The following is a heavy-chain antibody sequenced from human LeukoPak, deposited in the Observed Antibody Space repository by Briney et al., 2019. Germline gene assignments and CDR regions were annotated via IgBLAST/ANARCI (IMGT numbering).Heavy chain of an antibody. CDR1: GFTFSYYE. V-gene: IGHV3-48*03. CDR3: ARSTIFYGMDV. Sequence: PGGSLRFSCTASGFTFSYYERNWVRQAPGKGLNGVSHISSESGSSTYYADSVEGRCTISRDNAKNSLYLQINSLRAEDTGIYFCARSTIFYGMDVWGQGTTVTVSS. J-gene: IGHJ6*02. D-gene: IGHD3-3*01. CDR2: ISSESGSST.